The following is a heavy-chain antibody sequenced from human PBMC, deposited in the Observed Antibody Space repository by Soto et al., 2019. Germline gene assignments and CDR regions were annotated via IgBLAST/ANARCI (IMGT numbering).Heavy chain of an antibody. CDR2: ISYSGST. V-gene: IGHV4-30-4*01. CDR3: ASNFGESSWAYFYY. CDR1: GGSIITGRYY. J-gene: IGHJ4*02. Sequence: QVQLQESGPRLVKPSQTLSLTCTVSGGSIITGRYYWSWIRQPPGKGLEWIGYISYSGSTYYNPSLKSRVTISIDTSKSQFSLKLTSVTAADTADYYCASNFGESSWAYFYYWGQGTMVTVSS. D-gene: IGHD3-10*01.